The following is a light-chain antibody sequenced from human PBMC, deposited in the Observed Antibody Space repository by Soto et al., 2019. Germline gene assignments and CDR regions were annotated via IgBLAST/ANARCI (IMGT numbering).Light chain of an antibody. J-gene: IGLJ1*01. CDR1: SSDVGGYNY. CDR2: DVS. V-gene: IGLV2-14*03. CDR3: SSYTSSSTLSTYV. Sequence: QSVLTQPASLSGAPGQSITISCPGTSSDVGGYNYVSWYQHHPGKAPKLMIYDVSNRPSGVSNRFSGSKSGNTASLIISGLQAEDEADYYCSSYTSSSTLSTYVFGTGTKVTVL.